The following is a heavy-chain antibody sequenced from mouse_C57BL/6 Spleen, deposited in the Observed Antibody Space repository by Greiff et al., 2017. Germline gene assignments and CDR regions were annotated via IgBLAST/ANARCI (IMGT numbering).Heavy chain of an antibody. J-gene: IGHJ4*01. Sequence: EVKVVESGGGLVKPGGSLKLSCAASGFTFRDYGMHWVRQAPEKGLEWVAYISSGSRTIYYADTVKGRFTISRDNAKNNLFLQMTSLRSENTAMYYGARPYGLYYYSMDDWGQGTSVTVSS. CDR1: GFTFRDYG. V-gene: IGHV5-17*01. CDR2: ISSGSRTI. D-gene: IGHD2-2*01. CDR3: ARPYGLYYYSMDD.